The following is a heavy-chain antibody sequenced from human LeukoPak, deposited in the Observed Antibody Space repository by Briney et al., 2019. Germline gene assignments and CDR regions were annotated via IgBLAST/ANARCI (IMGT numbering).Heavy chain of an antibody. CDR3: SRDNYDSSGYYFD. CDR2: ISGSGSTT. D-gene: IGHD3-22*01. V-gene: IGHV3-48*03. J-gene: IGHJ4*02. CDR1: GFTFSSYE. Sequence: GGSLRLSCAASGFTFSSYEMNWVRQAPGKGLEWVSYISGSGSTTHYADSVKGRFTISRDNAKKSLYLQMNSLRADDTAVYYCSRDNYDSSGYYFDWGQGTLVTVSS.